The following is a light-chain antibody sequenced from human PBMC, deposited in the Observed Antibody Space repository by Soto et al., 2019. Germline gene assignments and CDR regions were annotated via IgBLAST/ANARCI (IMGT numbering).Light chain of an antibody. V-gene: IGLV2-8*01. J-gene: IGLJ2*01. Sequence: LTQPPSASGSPGQSVTISCTGTSSYVGGYNYVSWYQQHPGKAPKLMIYEVSKRPSGVPDRFSGSKSGNTASLTVSGLQAEDEADYYCSSYVGSNNLLFGGGTKVTVL. CDR1: SSYVGGYNY. CDR3: SSYVGSNNLL. CDR2: EVS.